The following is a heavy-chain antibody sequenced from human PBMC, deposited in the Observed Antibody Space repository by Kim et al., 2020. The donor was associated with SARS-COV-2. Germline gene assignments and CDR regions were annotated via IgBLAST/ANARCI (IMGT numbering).Heavy chain of an antibody. D-gene: IGHD6-13*01. CDR3: ARGHREQQLVPVGY. J-gene: IGHJ4*02. V-gene: IGHV4-34*01. Sequence: TPSLKSRVTISVDTSKNQFSLKLSSVTAADTAVYYCARGHREQQLVPVGYWGQGTLVTVSS.